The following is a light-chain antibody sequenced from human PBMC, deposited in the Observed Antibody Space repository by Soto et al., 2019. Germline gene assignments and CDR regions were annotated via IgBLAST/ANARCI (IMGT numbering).Light chain of an antibody. J-gene: IGKJ1*01. CDR2: GAS. Sequence: EIVLTQSPGTLSLSPGEIATLSCRTSQSVNRCLAWFQQKPGQVPRLLIYGASNRATGIPDRFSGSGSETDFTLTITRLEPEDFAVYYCHHYVGSPWSFGQGTKMENK. V-gene: IGKV3-20*01. CDR1: QSVNRC. CDR3: HHYVGSPWS.